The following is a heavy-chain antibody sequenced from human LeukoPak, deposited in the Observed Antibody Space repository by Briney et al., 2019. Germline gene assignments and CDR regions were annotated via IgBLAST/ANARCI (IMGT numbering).Heavy chain of an antibody. D-gene: IGHD1-26*01. CDR2: IDPSDSYT. V-gene: IGHV5-10-1*01. CDR1: GYSFTSYW. J-gene: IGHJ4*02. CDR3: ARQGGATPGY. Sequence: GKSLRISCKGSGYSFTSYWISWVRQMPGKGLEWMGRIDPSDSYTNYSPSFEGHVTISADRSTNTAYLQWSSLKASDTAMYYCARQGGATPGYWGQGTLVTVSS.